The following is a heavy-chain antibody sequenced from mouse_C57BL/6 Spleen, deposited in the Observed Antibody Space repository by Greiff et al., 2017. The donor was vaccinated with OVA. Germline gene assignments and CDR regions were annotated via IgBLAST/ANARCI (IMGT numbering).Heavy chain of an antibody. CDR2: SRNKANDYTT. V-gene: IGHV7-1*01. CDR1: GFTFSDFY. J-gene: IGHJ3*01. D-gene: IGHD2-4*01. CDR3: ARDAPPDYAFAY. Sequence: EVKLVESGGGLVQSGRSLRLSCATSGFTFSDFYMEWVRQAPGKGLEWIAASRNKANDYTTEYSASVKGRFIVSRDTSQSILYLQMNALRAEDTAIYYCARDAPPDYAFAYWGQGTLVTVSA.